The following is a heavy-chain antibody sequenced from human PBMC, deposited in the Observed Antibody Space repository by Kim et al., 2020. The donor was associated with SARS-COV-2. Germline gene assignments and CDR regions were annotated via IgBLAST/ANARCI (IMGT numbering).Heavy chain of an antibody. CDR3: AKISGYYNSYYYYYMDV. CDR2: ISGSGGST. V-gene: IGHV3-23*01. CDR1: GFTFSSYA. Sequence: GGSLRLSCAASGFTFSSYAMSWVRQAPGKGLEWVSAISGSGGSTYYADSVKGRFTISRDNSKNTLYLQMNSLRAEDTAVYYCAKISGYYNSYYYYYMDVWGKGTTVTVSS. J-gene: IGHJ6*03. D-gene: IGHD3-9*01.